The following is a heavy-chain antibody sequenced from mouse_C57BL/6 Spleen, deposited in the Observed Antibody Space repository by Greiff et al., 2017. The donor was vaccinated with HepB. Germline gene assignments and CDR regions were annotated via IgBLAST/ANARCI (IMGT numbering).Heavy chain of an antibody. J-gene: IGHJ4*01. V-gene: IGHV1-50*01. CDR3: ASHYGPPYYAMDY. CDR2: IDPSDSYT. Sequence: QVQLKQPGAELVKPGASVKLSCKASGYTFTSYWMQWVKQRPGQGLEWIGEIDPSDSYTNYNQKFKGKATLTVDTSSSTAYMQLSSLTSEDSAVYYCASHYGPPYYAMDYWGQGTSVTVSS. CDR1: GYTFTSYW. D-gene: IGHD1-1*02.